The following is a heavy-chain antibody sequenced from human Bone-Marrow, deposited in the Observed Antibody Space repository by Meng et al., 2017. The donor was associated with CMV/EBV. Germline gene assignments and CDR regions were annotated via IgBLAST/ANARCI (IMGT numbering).Heavy chain of an antibody. J-gene: IGHJ6*02. CDR2: IWYDGSNK. Sequence: LSLTCAASGFTFSSYGMHWVRQAPGKGLEWVAVIWYDGSNKYYADSVKGRFTISRDNSKNTLYLQMNSLRAEDTAVYYCAKGLYSSGWYGGYYYYYGMDVWGQGTTVTVSS. D-gene: IGHD6-19*01. CDR1: GFTFSSYG. V-gene: IGHV3-33*06. CDR3: AKGLYSSGWYGGYYYYYGMDV.